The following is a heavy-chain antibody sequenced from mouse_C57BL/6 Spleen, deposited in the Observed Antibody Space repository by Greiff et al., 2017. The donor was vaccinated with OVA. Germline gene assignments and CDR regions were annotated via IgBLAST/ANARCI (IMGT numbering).Heavy chain of an antibody. V-gene: IGHV5-17*01. CDR2: ISSGSSTI. CDR3: ARGVPHYAMDY. Sequence: EVMLVESGGGLVKPGGSLKLSCAASGFTFSDYGMHWVRQAPEKGLEWVAYISSGSSTIYYADTVKGRFTISRDNAKNTLFLQMTSLRSEDTAMYYCARGVPHYAMDYWGQGTSVTVSS. J-gene: IGHJ4*01. CDR1: GFTFSDYG. D-gene: IGHD2-14*01.